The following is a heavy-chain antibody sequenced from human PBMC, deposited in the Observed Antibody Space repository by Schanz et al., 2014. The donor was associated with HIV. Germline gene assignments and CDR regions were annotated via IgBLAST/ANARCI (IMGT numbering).Heavy chain of an antibody. CDR2: IRGGAGGT. CDR1: GFTFSSYA. V-gene: IGHV3-23*01. J-gene: IGHJ5*02. Sequence: EVQLLESGGGLVQPGGSLRLSCAASGFTFSSYAMNALSWVRQAPGRGLEWVSDIRGGAGGTYYADSVKGRFTISRDNSKSTLYLQMNRLRAEDTAVYYCAKDMRNYYEWGDWFDPWGQGTLVTVSS. CDR3: AKDMRNYYEWGDWFDP. D-gene: IGHD3-22*01.